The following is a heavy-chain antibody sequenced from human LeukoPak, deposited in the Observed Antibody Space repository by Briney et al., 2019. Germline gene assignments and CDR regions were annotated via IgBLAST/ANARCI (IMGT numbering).Heavy chain of an antibody. V-gene: IGHV1-46*01. CDR3: ATYRQVLLPFES. D-gene: IGHD2-8*02. J-gene: IGHJ4*02. CDR2: INPSGGST. CDR1: GYTFTSYY. Sequence: ASVKVSCKASGYTFTSYYIHWVRQAPGQGLEWMGLINPSGGSTNYAQKFQGRVTMTRDTSTSTVYMELSSLRSEDTAVYYCATYRQVLLPFESWGQGTLVTVSS.